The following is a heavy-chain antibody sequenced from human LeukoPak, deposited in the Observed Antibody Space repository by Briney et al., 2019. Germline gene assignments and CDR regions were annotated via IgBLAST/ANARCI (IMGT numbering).Heavy chain of an antibody. Sequence: HPGGSLRLSCVASGVAIRNSWMSWVRQAPGKGLEWVANIHPDGSVQNYVDSVKGRFTISRDNAKNSLYLQINNLRAEDTAVYYCATLLHGYSYGYGYWGQGTLVTVSS. V-gene: IGHV3-7*01. D-gene: IGHD5-18*01. CDR3: ATLLHGYSYGYGY. J-gene: IGHJ4*02. CDR1: GVAIRNSW. CDR2: IHPDGSVQ.